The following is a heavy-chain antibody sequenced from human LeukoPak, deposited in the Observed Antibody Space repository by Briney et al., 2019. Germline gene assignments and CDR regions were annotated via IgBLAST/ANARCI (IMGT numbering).Heavy chain of an antibody. CDR2: IYYSGST. Sequence: SQTLSLTCTVSGGSISSGDYYWSWIRQPPGKGLEWIGYIYYSGSTYYNPSLKSRLTISVDTSKNQFSLKLTSVTAADTAVYYCASSPVLLWFGEFSAPFDYWGQGTLVTVSS. D-gene: IGHD3-10*01. CDR3: ASSPVLLWFGEFSAPFDY. J-gene: IGHJ4*02. CDR1: GGSISSGDYY. V-gene: IGHV4-30-4*08.